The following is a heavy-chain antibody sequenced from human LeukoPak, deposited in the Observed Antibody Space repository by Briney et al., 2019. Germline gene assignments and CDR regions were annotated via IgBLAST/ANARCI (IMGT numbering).Heavy chain of an antibody. V-gene: IGHV1-2*02. CDR3: ARADPVAY. CDR1: EYTFTDSY. CDR2: INSNTGGT. Sequence: ASVKVSCKASEYTFTDSYMHWVRQAPGQGLEWMGWINSNTGGTKFAQKFQGRVTMTRDTSINTAYMELSSLRSDDTAVYYCARADPVAYWGQGTQVTVSS. J-gene: IGHJ4*02.